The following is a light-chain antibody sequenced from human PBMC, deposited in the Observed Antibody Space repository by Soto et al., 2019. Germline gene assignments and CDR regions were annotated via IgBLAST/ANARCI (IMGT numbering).Light chain of an antibody. J-gene: IGLJ1*01. Sequence: QSVLTQPASVSASPGQSIAISCTGSSSDVGGYNYVSWYQQHPGKAPKLMIYDVSNRPSGVSNRFSGSKSGNTASLTISGLQAEDEADYYCSSYTSSTPHVSGAGTKVPV. CDR1: SSDVGGYNY. CDR2: DVS. V-gene: IGLV2-14*01. CDR3: SSYTSSTPHV.